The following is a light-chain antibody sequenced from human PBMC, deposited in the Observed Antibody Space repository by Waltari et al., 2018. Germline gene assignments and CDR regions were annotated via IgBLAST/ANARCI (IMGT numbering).Light chain of an antibody. CDR3: QSYDTSLGGVV. CDR1: SSNVGAGFG. CDR2: DNN. J-gene: IGLJ2*01. Sequence: QSVLTQPPSVSGAPGQSVTISCTGSSSNVGAGFGVNCYQQLPGAAPKLLIYDNNNRPSGVPDRLSGSKSGSSASLAITGLQADDEADYYCQSYDTSLGGVVFGGGTKLTVL. V-gene: IGLV1-40*01.